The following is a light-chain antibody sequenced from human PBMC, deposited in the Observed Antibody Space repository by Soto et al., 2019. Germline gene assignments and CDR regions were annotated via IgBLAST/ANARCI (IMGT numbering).Light chain of an antibody. CDR2: DDS. J-gene: IGLJ2*01. V-gene: IGLV3-21*02. CDR3: QVWDSSTDSVI. Sequence: SYELTQPPSVSVAPGQTASITCGGNNIGSKSVHWYQQKPGQAPVLGVYDDSDRPSGIPERFSGSNSGNTATLTISRVEAGDEADYYCQVWDSSTDSVIFGGGTKLTVL. CDR1: NIGSKS.